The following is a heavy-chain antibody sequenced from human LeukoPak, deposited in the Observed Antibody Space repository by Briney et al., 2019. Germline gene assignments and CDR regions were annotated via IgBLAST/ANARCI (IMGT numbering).Heavy chain of an antibody. CDR3: TSLSDAIESFGTRNY. D-gene: IGHD2-8*01. Sequence: PGGSLRLSCAASGFTFSDYYMSWIRQAPGKGLEWVSYISSSGSTIYYAGSVKGRFTISRGNAKNSLYLQMNSLRAEDTAVYYCTSLSDAIESFGTRNYWGQGTLVTVSS. CDR2: ISSSGSTI. V-gene: IGHV3-11*01. J-gene: IGHJ4*02. CDR1: GFTFSDYY.